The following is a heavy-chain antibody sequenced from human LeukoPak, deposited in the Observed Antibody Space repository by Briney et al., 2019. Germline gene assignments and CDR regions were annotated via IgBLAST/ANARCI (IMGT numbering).Heavy chain of an antibody. D-gene: IGHD5-18*01. V-gene: IGHV3-49*03. Sequence: PGRSLRLSCTASGFNFGDYAMSWFRQAPGKGLEGVGFIRSKAYGGTTEYAASVKDRFTISRDDYKGIAYLQMNSLKTEDTAVYYCTRARGYSYGYADVWGKGTTVTVSS. J-gene: IGHJ6*04. CDR2: IRSKAYGGTT. CDR3: TRARGYSYGYADV. CDR1: GFNFGDYA.